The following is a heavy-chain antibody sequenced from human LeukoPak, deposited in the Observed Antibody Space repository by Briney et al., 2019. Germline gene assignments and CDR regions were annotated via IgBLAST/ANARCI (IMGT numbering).Heavy chain of an antibody. CDR1: GGSISSYY. J-gene: IGHJ4*02. Sequence: SETLSLTCTVSGGSISSYYWSWIRQPPGEGLEWIGYIYYSGSTNYNPSLKSRVTISVDTSKNQFSLKLSSVTAADTAVYYCARDPGYCSSTSCYDNSGYDLWGQGTLVTVSS. D-gene: IGHD2-2*01. CDR3: ARDPGYCSSTSCYDNSGYDL. V-gene: IGHV4-59*01. CDR2: IYYSGST.